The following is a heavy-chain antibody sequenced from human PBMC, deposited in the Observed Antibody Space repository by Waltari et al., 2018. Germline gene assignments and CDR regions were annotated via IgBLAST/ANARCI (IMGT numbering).Heavy chain of an antibody. J-gene: IGHJ6*02. CDR2: IYHTGST. CDR3: ARTALLGAPNYYAMDV. Sequence: QVQLQESGPGLVKPSETLSLTCTVSGGSLTPYYWSWIRQSPGKGLEWIGYIYHTGSTLYNPSFKRRVTISVDTSKDQFSLKLTSVTAADTAVFFCARTALLGAPNYYAMDVWGQGITITVSS. V-gene: IGHV4-59*08. CDR1: GGSLTPYY. D-gene: IGHD1-26*01.